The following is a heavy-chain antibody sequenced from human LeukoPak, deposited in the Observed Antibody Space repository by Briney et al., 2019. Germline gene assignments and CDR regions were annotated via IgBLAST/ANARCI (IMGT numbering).Heavy chain of an antibody. J-gene: IGHJ4*02. D-gene: IGHD6-13*01. CDR1: GFTVSSNY. CDR2: IYSGGST. CDR3: ASGVIAAAGVY. V-gene: IGHV3-53*04. Sequence: GGSLGLSCAASGFTVSSNYMSWVRQAPGKGLEWVSVIYSGGSTYYADSVKGRFTISRHNSKNTLYLQMNSLRAEDTAVYYCASGVIAAAGVYWGQGTLVTVSS.